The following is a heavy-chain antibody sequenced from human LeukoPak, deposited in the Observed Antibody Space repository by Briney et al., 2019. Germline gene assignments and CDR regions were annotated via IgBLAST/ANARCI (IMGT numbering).Heavy chain of an antibody. CDR2: INQAGSEK. CDR3: ARDRAMDDY. Sequence: GGSLRLSCAASGFTFNNYWMNWVRHDPGKGMGWVANINQAGSEKNYVDSVKGRFTISRDKAKKSLYLQMNSLIVEDTAVYYCARDRAMDDYWGQGTLVTVSS. V-gene: IGHV3-7*01. CDR1: GFTFNNYW. D-gene: IGHD5-18*01. J-gene: IGHJ4*02.